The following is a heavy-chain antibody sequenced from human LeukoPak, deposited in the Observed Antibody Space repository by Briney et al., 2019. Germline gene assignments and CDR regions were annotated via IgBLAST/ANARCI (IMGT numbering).Heavy chain of an antibody. J-gene: IGHJ4*02. CDR3: ARDYVSSSSNFDY. Sequence: PGGSLRLSCAASGFTFSSYGMHWVRQAPGKGLEWVAFIRYDGSNKYYADSVKGRFTISRDNAKNSLYLQMNSLRAEDTAVYYCARDYVSSSSNFDYWGQGTLVTVSS. D-gene: IGHD6-6*01. CDR1: GFTFSSYG. V-gene: IGHV3-30*02. CDR2: IRYDGSNK.